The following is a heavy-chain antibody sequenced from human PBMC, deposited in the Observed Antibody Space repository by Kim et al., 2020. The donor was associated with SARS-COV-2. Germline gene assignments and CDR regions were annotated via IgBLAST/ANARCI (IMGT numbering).Heavy chain of an antibody. V-gene: IGHV4-59*01. D-gene: IGHD4-17*01. J-gene: IGHJ4*02. CDR1: GGSISSYY. Sequence: SETLSLTCTVSGGSISSYYWSWIRQPPGKGLEWIGYIYYSGSTNYNPSLKSRVTISVDTSKNQFSLKLSSVTAADTAVYYCARDRSRGDYAWYYFDYWGQGTLVTVSS. CDR3: ARDRSRGDYAWYYFDY. CDR2: IYYSGST.